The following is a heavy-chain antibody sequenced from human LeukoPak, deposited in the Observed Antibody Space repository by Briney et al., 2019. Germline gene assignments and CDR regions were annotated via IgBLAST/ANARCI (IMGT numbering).Heavy chain of an antibody. CDR3: AKEYYVLLVYALGGSFDY. D-gene: IGHD2-8*02. V-gene: IGHV3-23*01. Sequence: PGGSLRLSCAASGFTFSSYAMSWVRQAPGKGVEWVSTISGNGRSTYYGDSVKGRFTISRDNSKNTLSLQMNSLRAEDTAVYYCAKEYYVLLVYALGGSFDYWGRGTLVTVSS. J-gene: IGHJ4*02. CDR1: GFTFSSYA. CDR2: ISGNGRST.